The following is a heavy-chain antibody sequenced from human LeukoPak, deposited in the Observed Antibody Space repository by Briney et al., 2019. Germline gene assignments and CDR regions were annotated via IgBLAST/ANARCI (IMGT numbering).Heavy chain of an antibody. CDR2: ISSSSSAI. D-gene: IGHD5-24*01. Sequence: GGSLRLSCAASGFTFSDCSMNWVRQAPGKGSEWLSYISSSSSAIYYVDSARGRFTISRDNAKNLLYLQMNSLRAEDTAVYYCATSPPQRDGYNFAYWGQGTLVTVSS. V-gene: IGHV3-48*01. J-gene: IGHJ4*02. CDR1: GFTFSDCS. CDR3: ATSPPQRDGYNFAY.